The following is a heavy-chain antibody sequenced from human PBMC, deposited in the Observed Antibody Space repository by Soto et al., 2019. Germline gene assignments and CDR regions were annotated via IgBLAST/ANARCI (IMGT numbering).Heavy chain of an antibody. Sequence: PGGSLRLSCAASGFTFSSYAMSWVRQAPGKGLEWVSAISGSGGSTYYAGSVRGRFTISRDNSKNTVYMQMNNLRAEDTAVYFCAKDKLDFEAAGDYGVDVWGQGTTVTVSS. D-gene: IGHD6-13*01. CDR1: GFTFSSYA. V-gene: IGHV3-23*01. CDR2: ISGSGGST. CDR3: AKDKLDFEAAGDYGVDV. J-gene: IGHJ6*02.